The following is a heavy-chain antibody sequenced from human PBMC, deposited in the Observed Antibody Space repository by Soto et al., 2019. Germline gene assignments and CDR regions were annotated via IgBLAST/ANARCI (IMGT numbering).Heavy chain of an antibody. CDR2: IIPIFGTA. J-gene: IGHJ3*02. Sequence: QVQLVQSGAEVKKPGSSVKVSCKASGGTFSSYAISWVRQAPGQGLEWMGGIIPIFGTANYAQKFQGRVTITADESTSTDYMELSSLRSEDTAVYYCARVLDIVVVVAAAHAFDIWGQGTMVTVSS. CDR3: ARVLDIVVVVAAAHAFDI. D-gene: IGHD2-15*01. V-gene: IGHV1-69*12. CDR1: GGTFSSYA.